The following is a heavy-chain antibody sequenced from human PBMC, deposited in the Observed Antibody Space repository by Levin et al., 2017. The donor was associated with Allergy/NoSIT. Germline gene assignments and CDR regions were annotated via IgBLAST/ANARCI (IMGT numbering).Heavy chain of an antibody. CDR1: GGSFSGYY. CDR2: INHSGST. CDR3: ARAPDAEYFQH. Sequence: PSETLSLTCAVYGGSFSGYYWSWIRQPPGKGLEWIGEINHSGSTNYNPSLKSRVTISVDTSKNQFSLKLSSVTAADTAVYYCARAPDAEYFQHWGQGTLVTVSS. V-gene: IGHV4-34*01. J-gene: IGHJ1*01.